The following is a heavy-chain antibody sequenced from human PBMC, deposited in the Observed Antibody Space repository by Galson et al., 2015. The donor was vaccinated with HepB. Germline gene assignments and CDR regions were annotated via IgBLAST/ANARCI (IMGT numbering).Heavy chain of an antibody. J-gene: IGHJ3*02. CDR2: ISAYNGNT. D-gene: IGHD5-18*01. V-gene: IGHV1-18*01. CDR3: ARDRGYSYALSPATGAFDI. CDR1: GYTFTSYG. Sequence: SVKVSCKASGYTFTSYGISWVRQAPGQGLEWMGWISAYNGNTNYAQKLQGRVTMTTDTSTSTAYMELRSLRSDDTAVYYCARDRGYSYALSPATGAFDIWGQGTMVTVSS.